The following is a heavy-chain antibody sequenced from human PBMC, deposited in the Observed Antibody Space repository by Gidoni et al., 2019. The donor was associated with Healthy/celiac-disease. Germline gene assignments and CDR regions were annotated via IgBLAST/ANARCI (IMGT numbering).Heavy chain of an antibody. V-gene: IGHV1-3*01. Sequence: QVQLVQSGAEVKKPGASVKVSCKASGYTFTSYAMHWVRQAPGQRLEWMGWINAGNGNTKYSQKFQGRVTITRDTSASTAYMELSSLRSEDTAVYYCARDREQLVPGRGVDDYWGQGTLVTVSS. J-gene: IGHJ4*02. D-gene: IGHD6-6*01. CDR3: ARDREQLVPGRGVDDY. CDR1: GYTFTSYA. CDR2: INAGNGNT.